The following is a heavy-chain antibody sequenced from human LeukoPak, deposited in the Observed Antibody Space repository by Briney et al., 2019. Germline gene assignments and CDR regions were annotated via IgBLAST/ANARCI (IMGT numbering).Heavy chain of an antibody. CDR3: ARERGHLDYSSGWSPGGLNYYGMDV. CDR1: GGSISGYY. V-gene: IGHV4-59*01. J-gene: IGHJ6*02. CDR2: IYYSGST. Sequence: KPSETLSLTCTVSGGSISGYYWSWLRQSPGKGLESIGYIYYSGSTRYNPSLESRVTISVDTSKNQFSLNLSSVTAADTALYYCARERGHLDYSSGWSPGGLNYYGMDVWGQGTTVTVSS. D-gene: IGHD6-19*01.